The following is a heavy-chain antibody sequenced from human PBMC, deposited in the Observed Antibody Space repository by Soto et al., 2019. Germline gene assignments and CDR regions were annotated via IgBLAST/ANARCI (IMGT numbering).Heavy chain of an antibody. V-gene: IGHV4-59*01. CDR1: GGSISSYY. CDR3: ARGYYDFWSGYSKTWGGDYYGMDV. J-gene: IGHJ6*02. Sequence: SETLSLTCTVSGGSISSYYWSWIRQPPGKGLEWIGYIYYSGSTNYNPSLKSRVTISVDTSKNQFSLKLSSVTAADTAVYYCARGYYDFWSGYSKTWGGDYYGMDVWGQGTTVTVSS. CDR2: IYYSGST. D-gene: IGHD3-3*01.